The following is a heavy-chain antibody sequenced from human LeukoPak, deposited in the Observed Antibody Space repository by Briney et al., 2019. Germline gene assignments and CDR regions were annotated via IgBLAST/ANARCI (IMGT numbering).Heavy chain of an antibody. CDR3: AKEFGYSYGSTGLFDY. CDR1: GFTFSSYA. V-gene: IGHV3-23*01. D-gene: IGHD5-18*01. CDR2: ISGSGGNT. J-gene: IGHJ4*02. Sequence: GGSPTLSCAASGFTFSSYAMTWVRQAPGKGLEWVSGISGSGGNTYYTDSVRGRLSISRDNSKNTLYLQVNSLRAEDTAVYYCAKEFGYSYGSTGLFDYWGQGTLVTVSS.